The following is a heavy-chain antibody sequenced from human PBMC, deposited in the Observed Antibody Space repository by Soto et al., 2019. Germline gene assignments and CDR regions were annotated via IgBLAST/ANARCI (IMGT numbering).Heavy chain of an antibody. CDR3: ARRQVRSIVGATVAFDI. D-gene: IGHD1-26*01. Sequence: GESLKISCKGSGYSFTSYWISWVRQMPGKGLEWMGRIDPSDSYTNYSPSFQGHVTSSADKSISTAYLQWSSLKASDTAMYYCARRQVRSIVGATVAFDIWGQGTMVTVSS. CDR1: GYSFTSYW. CDR2: IDPSDSYT. V-gene: IGHV5-10-1*01. J-gene: IGHJ3*02.